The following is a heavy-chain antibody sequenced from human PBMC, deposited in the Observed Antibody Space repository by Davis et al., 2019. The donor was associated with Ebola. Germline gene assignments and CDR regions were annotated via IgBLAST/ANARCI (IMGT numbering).Heavy chain of an antibody. CDR3: ARDGLYCSSTSCYVDY. Sequence: GESLKISCAASGFTFSDYYMSWLRQAPGKGLEWVSYISSSGSTIYYADSGKGRFTITRDNAKNSLYLQMNSMRAEDTAVYYCARDGLYCSSTSCYVDYWGQGTLVTVSS. D-gene: IGHD2-2*01. CDR2: ISSSGSTI. CDR1: GFTFSDYY. J-gene: IGHJ4*02. V-gene: IGHV3-11*01.